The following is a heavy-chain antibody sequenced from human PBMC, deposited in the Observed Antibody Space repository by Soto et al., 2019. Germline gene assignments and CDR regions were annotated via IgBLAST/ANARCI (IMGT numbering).Heavy chain of an antibody. D-gene: IGHD2-2*01. V-gene: IGHV1-18*01. CDR3: ARDLRYCSSTSCLGPNYYYGMDV. Sequence: ASVKVSCKASGYTFTSYGISWVRQAPGQGLEWMGWISAYNGNTNYAQKLQGRVTMTRDTSISTAYMELSRLRSDDTAVYYCARDLRYCSSTSCLGPNYYYGMDVWGQGTTVTVSS. J-gene: IGHJ6*02. CDR1: GYTFTSYG. CDR2: ISAYNGNT.